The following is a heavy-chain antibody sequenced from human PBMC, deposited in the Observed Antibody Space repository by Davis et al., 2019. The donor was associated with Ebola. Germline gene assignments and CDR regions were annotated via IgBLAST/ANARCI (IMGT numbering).Heavy chain of an antibody. CDR1: GFTFSSYG. J-gene: IGHJ6*04. Sequence: GGSLRLSCAASGFTFSSYGMHWVRQAPGKGLEWVAVISYDGSNKYYADSVTGRFTISRDNSKNTLYLQMNSLRAEDTAVYYCAKDGVVVAATRRVDYYGMDVWGKGTTVTVSS. V-gene: IGHV3-30*18. D-gene: IGHD2-15*01. CDR2: ISYDGSNK. CDR3: AKDGVVVAATRRVDYYGMDV.